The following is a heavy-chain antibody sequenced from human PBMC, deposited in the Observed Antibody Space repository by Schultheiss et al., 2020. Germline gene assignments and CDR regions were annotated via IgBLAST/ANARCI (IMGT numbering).Heavy chain of an antibody. CDR1: GFTFSSYA. Sequence: GGSLRLSCAASGFTFSSYAMHWVRQAPGKGLEYVSAISSNGGSTYYADSVKGRFTISRDNSKNTLYLQMNSLRAEDTAVYYCASGHYYGSGSYPTHRYYYYYYGRDVWGQGRTGTVAS. J-gene: IGHJ6*02. V-gene: IGHV3-64*04. D-gene: IGHD3-10*01. CDR2: ISSNGGST. CDR3: ASGHYYGSGSYPTHRYYYYYYGRDV.